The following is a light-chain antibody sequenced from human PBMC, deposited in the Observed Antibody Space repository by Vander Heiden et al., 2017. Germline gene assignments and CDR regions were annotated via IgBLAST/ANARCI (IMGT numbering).Light chain of an antibody. J-gene: IGLJ3*02. CDR2: DVS. CDR1: SNDVGGYNY. Sequence: SALTQPASVAGSPGQSITISCTGTSNDVGGYNYVSWYQQHPGKAPKIIIFDVSNRPLGVSNRFSGSKSGNTASLTISGLHAEDEADYYCSSYTGSSTLGVFGGGTKLTVL. CDR3: SSYTGSSTLGV. V-gene: IGLV2-14*03.